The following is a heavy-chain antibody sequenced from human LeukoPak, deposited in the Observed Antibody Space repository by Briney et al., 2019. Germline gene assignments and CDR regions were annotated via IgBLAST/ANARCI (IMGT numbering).Heavy chain of an antibody. J-gene: IGHJ4*02. CDR2: ISAYNGNT. D-gene: IGHD5-12*01. CDR3: AREEGSGYDLGNFDY. V-gene: IGHV1-18*01. CDR1: GCTFTSYG. Sequence: GASVKVSCKASGCTFTSYGISWVRQAPGQGLEWMGWISAYNGNTNYAQKLQGRVTMTTDTSTSTAYMELRSLRSDDTAVYYCAREEGSGYDLGNFDYWGQGTLVTVSS.